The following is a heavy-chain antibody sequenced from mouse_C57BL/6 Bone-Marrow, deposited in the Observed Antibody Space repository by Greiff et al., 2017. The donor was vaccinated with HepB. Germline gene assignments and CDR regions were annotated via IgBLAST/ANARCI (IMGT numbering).Heavy chain of an antibody. CDR2: IDPSDSYT. V-gene: IGHV1-50*01. CDR1: GYTFTSYW. CDR3: ASSRLRPAYYFDY. J-gene: IGHJ2*01. Sequence: QVQLQQPGAELVKPGASVKLSCKASGYTFTSYWMQWVIQRPGQGLEWIGEIDPSDSYTNYNQKFKGKATLTVDTSSSTAYMQLSSLTSEDSAVYYCASSRLRPAYYFDYWGQGTTLTVSS. D-gene: IGHD2-2*01.